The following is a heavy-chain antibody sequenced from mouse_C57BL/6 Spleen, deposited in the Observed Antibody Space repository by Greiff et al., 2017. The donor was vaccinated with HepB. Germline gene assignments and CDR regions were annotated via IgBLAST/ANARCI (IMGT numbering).Heavy chain of an antibody. D-gene: IGHD2-4*01. J-gene: IGHJ3*01. Sequence: VQLQQSVAELVRPGASVKLSCTATGFNIKNTYMHWVKQRPEQGLEWIGRIDPANGNTKYAPKFQGKATITADTSSNTAYLQLSSLTSEDTAIYYCARGALDDYDVFAYWGQGTLVTVSA. V-gene: IGHV14-3*01. CDR2: IDPANGNT. CDR3: ARGALDDYDVFAY. CDR1: GFNIKNTY.